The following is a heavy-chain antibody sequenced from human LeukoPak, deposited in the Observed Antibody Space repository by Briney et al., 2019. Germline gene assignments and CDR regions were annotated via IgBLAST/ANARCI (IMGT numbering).Heavy chain of an antibody. Sequence: PSQTLSLTGSVSGGAISNGTYYWSWIRQPAGKGLEWIGRIATSGSTDYNPSLKSRVTISVDTSKNQFSLKLISVTAADTAMYYCAVARGVRGAGNWFDPRGQGTLVTVSS. CDR1: GGAISNGTYY. CDR3: AVARGVRGAGNWFDP. D-gene: IGHD3-10*01. V-gene: IGHV4-61*02. CDR2: IATSGST. J-gene: IGHJ5*02.